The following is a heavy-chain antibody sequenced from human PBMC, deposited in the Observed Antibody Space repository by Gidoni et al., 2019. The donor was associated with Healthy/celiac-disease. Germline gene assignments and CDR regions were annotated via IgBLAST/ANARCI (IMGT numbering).Heavy chain of an antibody. D-gene: IGHD2-21*01. CDR1: GGSISSYY. Sequence: QVQLQESGPGLVKPSETLSLTCTVSGGSISSYYWSWIRQPPGKGLEWIGYIYYSGSTNYNPSLKSRVTISVDTSKNQFSLKLSSVTAADTAVYYCARGGDGYPFDYWGQGTLVTVSS. V-gene: IGHV4-59*01. CDR3: ARGGDGYPFDY. CDR2: IYYSGST. J-gene: IGHJ4*02.